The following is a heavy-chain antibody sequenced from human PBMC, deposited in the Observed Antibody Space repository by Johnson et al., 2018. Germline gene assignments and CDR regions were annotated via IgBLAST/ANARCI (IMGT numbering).Heavy chain of an antibody. CDR1: GFTFSDYY. Sequence: VQLLESGGGLVKPGGSXRLSCAASGFTFSDYYMSWIRQAPGKGLEWVSYISSSGSTIYYVDSVKGRFTISRDNAKNSLYLQMNSLKAEDTAVYYWARAYSHLYYYYGMDVWGQGTTVTVSS. J-gene: IGHJ6*02. CDR2: ISSSGSTI. D-gene: IGHD5-18*01. CDR3: ARAYSHLYYYYGMDV. V-gene: IGHV3-11*01.